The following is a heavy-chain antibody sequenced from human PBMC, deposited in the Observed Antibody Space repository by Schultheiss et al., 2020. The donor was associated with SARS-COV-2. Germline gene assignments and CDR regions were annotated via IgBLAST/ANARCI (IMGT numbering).Heavy chain of an antibody. CDR3: ARRQIVVVPAAMLDYYYYMDV. V-gene: IGHV1-69*13. Sequence: SVKVSCKASGGTFSSYAISWVRQAPGQGLEWMGWMNPTSGDIGYVQKFQGRVTITADESTSTAYMELSSLRSEDTAVYYCARRQIVVVPAAMLDYYYYMDVWGQGTTVTVSS. CDR1: GGTFSSYA. D-gene: IGHD2-2*01. J-gene: IGHJ6*03. CDR2: MNPTSGDI.